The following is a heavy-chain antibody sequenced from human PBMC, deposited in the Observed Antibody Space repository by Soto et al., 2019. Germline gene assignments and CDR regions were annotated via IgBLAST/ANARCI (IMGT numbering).Heavy chain of an antibody. CDR3: ARDTNSLDP. J-gene: IGHJ5*02. D-gene: IGHD3-16*01. CDR1: NYSINSGLF. V-gene: IGHV4-38-2*02. CDR2: IFHTGDT. Sequence: SETLSLTCSVSNYSINSGLFWGWIRQPPGKGLEWIGSIFHTGDTYYNPSLKSRITMSVDTSRNQFSLKLTSLTAADTAVYYCARDTNSLDPWGQGTRVTVSS.